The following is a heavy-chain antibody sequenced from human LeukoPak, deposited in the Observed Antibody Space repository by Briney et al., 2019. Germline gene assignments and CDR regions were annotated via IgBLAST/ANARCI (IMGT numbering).Heavy chain of an antibody. V-gene: IGHV1-2*06. CDR1: GYTFTGYY. CDR3: ARATKLVPFDY. J-gene: IGHJ4*02. CDR2: INPNSGGT. D-gene: IGHD2-2*01. Sequence: ASVKVSCKASGYTFTGYYMHWVRRAPGQGLEWMGRINPNSGGTNYAQKFQGRVTMARDTSISTAYMELSRLRSDDTAVYYCARATKLVPFDYWGQGTLVTVSS.